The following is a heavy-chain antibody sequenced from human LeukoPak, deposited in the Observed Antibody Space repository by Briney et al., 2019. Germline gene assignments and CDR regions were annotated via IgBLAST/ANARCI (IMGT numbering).Heavy chain of an antibody. D-gene: IGHD3-22*01. J-gene: IGHJ4*02. CDR3: ARRVRTARMTYYYDSSGYHFDY. Sequence: PSETLSLTCAVYGGSFSGYYWSWIRQPPGKGLEWIGEINHSGSTNYNPSLKSRVTISVDTSKNQFSLKLSSVTAADTAVYYCARRVRTARMTYYYDSSGYHFDYWGQGTLVTVSS. V-gene: IGHV4-34*01. CDR1: GGSFSGYY. CDR2: INHSGST.